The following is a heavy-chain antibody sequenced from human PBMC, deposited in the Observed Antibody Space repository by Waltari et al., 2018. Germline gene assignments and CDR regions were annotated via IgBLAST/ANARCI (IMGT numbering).Heavy chain of an antibody. V-gene: IGHV4-39*01. CDR2: IYYSGST. J-gene: IGHJ4*02. Sequence: QLQLQESGPGLVKPSETLSLTCTVSGGSISSSSYYWGWIRQTPGKGLEWIGSIYYSGSTYYNPSLKSRVTISVDTSKNQFSLKLSSVTAADTAVYFCGIAVAGYYFDYWGQGTLVTVSS. D-gene: IGHD6-19*01. CDR1: GGSISSSSYY. CDR3: GIAVAGYYFDY.